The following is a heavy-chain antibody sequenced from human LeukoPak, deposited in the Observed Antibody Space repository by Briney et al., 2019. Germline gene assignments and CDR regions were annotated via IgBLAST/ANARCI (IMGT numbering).Heavy chain of an antibody. D-gene: IGHD3-10*01. CDR2: IKSKTDGGIT. Sequence: GGSLRLSCAASGFTFSNAWMSWVRQAPGKGLEWVGRIKSKTDGGITDYAAPVKGRFTISRDDSKNTLYLQMNSLKTEDTAVYYCTTANFGAYYYGSGSYNWGQGTLVTVSS. V-gene: IGHV3-15*01. J-gene: IGHJ4*02. CDR3: TTANFGAYYYGSGSYN. CDR1: GFTFSNAW.